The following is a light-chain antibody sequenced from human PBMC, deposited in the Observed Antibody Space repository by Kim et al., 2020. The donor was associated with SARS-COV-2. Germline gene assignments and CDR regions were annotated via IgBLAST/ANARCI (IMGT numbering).Light chain of an antibody. V-gene: IGLV3-1*01. J-gene: IGLJ3*02. Sequence: SYELTQPPSVSVSPGQTASITCSGDKLGDKYACWYQQKPGQSPVLVIYQDSKRPSGIPERFSGSNSGNTATLTISGTQAMDEADYYCQAWDSSTFYVFGGGTQLT. CDR2: QDS. CDR3: QAWDSSTFYV. CDR1: KLGDKY.